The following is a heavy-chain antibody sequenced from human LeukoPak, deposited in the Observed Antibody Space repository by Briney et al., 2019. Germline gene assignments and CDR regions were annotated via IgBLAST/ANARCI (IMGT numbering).Heavy chain of an antibody. J-gene: IGHJ4*02. Sequence: ASVKVSCKASGYTFTSYDINWVRQATGQGLEWMGWMNPNSGNTGYAQKFQGRVTMTRNTSISTAYMELSSLRSEDTAVYYCARDEYIRGYYDSSGYYSLDYWGQGTLVTVSS. CDR1: GYTFTSYD. CDR2: MNPNSGNT. D-gene: IGHD3-22*01. V-gene: IGHV1-8*01. CDR3: ARDEYIRGYYDSSGYYSLDY.